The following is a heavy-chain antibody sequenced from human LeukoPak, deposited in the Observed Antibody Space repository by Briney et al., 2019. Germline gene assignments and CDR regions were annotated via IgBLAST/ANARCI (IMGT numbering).Heavy chain of an antibody. CDR1: GFTFSDYY. J-gene: IGHJ4*02. Sequence: PGGSLRLSCAASGFTFSDYYMSWIRQAPGKGLEWVSYISSSGSTIYYVDSVKGRFTISRDNAKNTLYLQMNSLRAEDTAIYYCAGEGSGWLPNFWGQGTLVTVSS. CDR3: AGEGSGWLPNF. V-gene: IGHV3-11*04. D-gene: IGHD6-19*01. CDR2: ISSSGSTI.